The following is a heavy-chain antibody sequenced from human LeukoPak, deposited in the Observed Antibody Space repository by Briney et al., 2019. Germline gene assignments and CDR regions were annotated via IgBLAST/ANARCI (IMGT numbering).Heavy chain of an antibody. J-gene: IGHJ4*02. Sequence: SQILSLTCTVSGGSISSGDYYWSWIRQPPGKGLEWIGYIYYSGSTYYNPSLKSRVTISVDTSKNQFSLKLSSVTAADTAVYYCARVWYSSSCFDYWGQGTLVTVSS. V-gene: IGHV4-30-4*08. CDR3: ARVWYSSSCFDY. CDR1: GGSISSGDYY. D-gene: IGHD6-13*01. CDR2: IYYSGST.